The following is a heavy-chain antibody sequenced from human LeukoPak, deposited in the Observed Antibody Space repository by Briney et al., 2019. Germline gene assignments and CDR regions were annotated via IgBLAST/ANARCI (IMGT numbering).Heavy chain of an antibody. CDR3: ARSGRGSSWYYFDY. J-gene: IGHJ4*02. Sequence: PGGSLRLSCAASGFTFSSCSMNWVRQAPGKGLEWVSSISSSSSYIYYADSVKGRFTISRDNAKNSLYLQMNSLRAEDTAVYYCARSGRGSSWYYFDYWGQGTLVTVSS. CDR2: ISSSSSYI. V-gene: IGHV3-21*01. CDR1: GFTFSSCS. D-gene: IGHD6-13*01.